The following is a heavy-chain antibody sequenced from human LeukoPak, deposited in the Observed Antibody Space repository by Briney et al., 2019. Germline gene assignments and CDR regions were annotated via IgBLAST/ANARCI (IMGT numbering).Heavy chain of an antibody. CDR1: GGSISSSSYY. CDR2: IYYSGST. J-gene: IGHJ4*02. Sequence: TLSLTRTLSGGSISSSSYYRGLIREPPEKRLEWIGSIYYSGSTYYNPSLKSRVTISVDTSKNQFSLKLSSVTAADTAVYYCGSGSSRYFDYWGQGTLVTVSS. D-gene: IGHD1-26*01. CDR3: GSGSSRYFDY. V-gene: IGHV4-39*01.